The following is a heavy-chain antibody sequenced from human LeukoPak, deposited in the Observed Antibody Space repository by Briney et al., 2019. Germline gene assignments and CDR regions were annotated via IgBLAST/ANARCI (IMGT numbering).Heavy chain of an antibody. CDR2: INPKNAGT. J-gene: IGHJ4*02. CDR1: GYTFTGHY. CDR3: ARTLYIAAAPGGFDL. Sequence: GASVKVSCKASGYTFTGHYIHWVRQAPGQGLEWMGWINPKNAGTNYAQKFQGRVTMTRDTSTGTAYMELSRLRSDDTAVYYCARTLYIAAAPGGFDLWGQGTLVAVSS. D-gene: IGHD6-13*01. V-gene: IGHV1-2*02.